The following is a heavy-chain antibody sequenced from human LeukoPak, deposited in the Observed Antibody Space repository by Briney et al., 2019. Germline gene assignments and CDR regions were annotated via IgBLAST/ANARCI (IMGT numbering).Heavy chain of an antibody. V-gene: IGHV3-21*01. CDR3: ARDGYDSSGYYYRPYFDY. Sequence: GGSLRLSCAASGFTFSSYSMNWVRQAPGKGLEWVSSISSSSSYIYYADSVRGRFTISRDNAKNSLYLQMNSLRAEDTAVYYCARDGYDSSGYYYRPYFDYWGQGTLVTVSP. CDR2: ISSSSSYI. CDR1: GFTFSSYS. J-gene: IGHJ4*02. D-gene: IGHD3-22*01.